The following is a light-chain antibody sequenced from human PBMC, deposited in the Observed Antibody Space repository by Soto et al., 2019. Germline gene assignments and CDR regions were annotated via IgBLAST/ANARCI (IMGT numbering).Light chain of an antibody. CDR2: GAS. CDR1: QSVSCSY. J-gene: IGKJ2*01. V-gene: IGKV3-20*01. CDR3: QQYGSSPPNT. Sequence: EIVLTQSPGTLSLSPGERATLSCRASQSVSCSYLAWYQQKPGQAPRVLIYGASSRATGIPDRFSGSGSGTDFTLTISRLEPEDFAVYYCQQYGSSPPNTFGQGTKLEIK.